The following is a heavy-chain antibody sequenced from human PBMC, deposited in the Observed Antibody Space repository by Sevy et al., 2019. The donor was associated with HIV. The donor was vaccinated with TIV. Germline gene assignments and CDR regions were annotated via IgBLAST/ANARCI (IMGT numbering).Heavy chain of an antibody. CDR2: IYYSGST. V-gene: IGHV4-59*01. Sequence: SETLSLTCTVSGGSISSYYWSWIRQPPGKGLEWMGDIYYSGSTNYNPSLKSRVTISVDTSKNQFSLKLSSVTAADTAVYYCARGYDFWSGYYNYYYYGMDVWGQGTTVTVSS. J-gene: IGHJ6*02. CDR1: GGSISSYY. CDR3: ARGYDFWSGYYNYYYYGMDV. D-gene: IGHD3-3*01.